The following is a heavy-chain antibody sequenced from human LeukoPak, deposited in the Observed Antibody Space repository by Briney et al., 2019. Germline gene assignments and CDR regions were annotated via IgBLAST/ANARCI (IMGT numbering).Heavy chain of an antibody. J-gene: IGHJ5*02. CDR3: VRGGPSTWS. CDR2: INDDGCDT. V-gene: IGHV3-74*01. D-gene: IGHD2-15*01. CDR1: GFTFKLYW. Sequence: GGSLRLSCAASGFTFKLYWMHWVRQVPGKRPVWVSRINDDGCDTIYADSVRGRFTISRDDAKNTVYLQMNNLRAEDTAVYYCVRGGPSTWSWGQGTLVTVSS.